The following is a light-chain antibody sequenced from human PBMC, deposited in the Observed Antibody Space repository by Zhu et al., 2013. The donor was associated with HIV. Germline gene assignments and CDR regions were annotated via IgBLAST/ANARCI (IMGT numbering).Light chain of an antibody. Sequence: QSALTQPPSASGSPGQSVTISCTGTSSDVGGHNYVSWYQQLPGKAPKLMIYEVNKRPSGVPDRFSGSKSGNMASLTVSGLQPEDEADYYCCSFASNNKWVFGGGTKVTVL. CDR3: CSFASNNKWV. J-gene: IGLJ3*02. CDR1: SSDVGGHNY. V-gene: IGLV2-8*01. CDR2: EVN.